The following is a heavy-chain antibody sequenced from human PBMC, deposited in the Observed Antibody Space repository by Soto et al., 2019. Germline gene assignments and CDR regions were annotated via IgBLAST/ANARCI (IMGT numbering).Heavy chain of an antibody. Sequence: PSQTLSLTCALSGDSVSSNSGAWNWIRQSPSRGLEWLGRTYYRSKWYDDYAVSVKSRITIKPDTSKNQFSLQLNSVTPEDTAVYYCVRQYRDSGSYNGMDVWGQGTTVTV. CDR2: TYYRSKWYD. D-gene: IGHD6-25*01. CDR3: VRQYRDSGSYNGMDV. V-gene: IGHV6-1*01. J-gene: IGHJ6*02. CDR1: GDSVSSNSGA.